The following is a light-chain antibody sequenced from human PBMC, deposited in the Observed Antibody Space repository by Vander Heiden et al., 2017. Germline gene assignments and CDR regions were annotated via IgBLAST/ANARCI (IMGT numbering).Light chain of an antibody. CDR2: GAS. J-gene: IGKJ1*01. V-gene: IGKV3-15*01. CDR1: QSVSSF. Sequence: EIVMTQSPATLSVSPGERATLSCRASQSVSSFLTWYQQKPGQPPRLLIYGASSRATGIPARFSGSGSGTDFTLTISSLQSEDFAVYYCQQHNNCPRTFGQGTKVEIK. CDR3: QQHNNCPRT.